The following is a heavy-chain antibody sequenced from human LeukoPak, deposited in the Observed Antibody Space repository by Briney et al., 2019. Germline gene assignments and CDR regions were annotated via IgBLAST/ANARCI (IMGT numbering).Heavy chain of an antibody. CDR2: IYFSGST. Sequence: SETLSLTCTVSGGSISSGGYYWSWIRQHPGKGLECIGYIYFSGSTYYSPSLKSRVTISVDTSKNQFSLKLNSVTAADTAVYYCARGAGGGVYFDYWGQGTLVPVSS. D-gene: IGHD2-8*02. V-gene: IGHV4-31*03. CDR3: ARGAGGGVYFDY. CDR1: GGSISSGGYY. J-gene: IGHJ4*02.